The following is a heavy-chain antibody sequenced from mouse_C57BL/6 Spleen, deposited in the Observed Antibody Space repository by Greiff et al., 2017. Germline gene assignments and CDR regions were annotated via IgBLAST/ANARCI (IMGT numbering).Heavy chain of an antibody. CDR2: ISSGGSYT. Sequence: EVKVVESGGDLVKPGGSLKLSCAASGFTFSSYGMSWVRQTPDKRLAWVATISSGGSYTYYPDSVKGRFTISRDNAKNTLDLQMSSLKSEDTAMYYCARQDYGSSLAYWGQGTLVTVSA. V-gene: IGHV5-6*01. CDR3: ARQDYGSSLAY. J-gene: IGHJ3*01. CDR1: GFTFSSYG. D-gene: IGHD2-2*01.